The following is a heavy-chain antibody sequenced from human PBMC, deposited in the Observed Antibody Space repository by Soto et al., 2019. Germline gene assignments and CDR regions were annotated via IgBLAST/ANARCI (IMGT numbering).Heavy chain of an antibody. Sequence: ASVKVSCKASGYTFTSYAMHWVRQAPGQRLEWMGWINAGNGNTKYSQKFQGRVTITRDTSASTAYMELSSLRSEDTAVYYCARGEFSSTRRRYYYGMDAWGQGTTVTVSS. J-gene: IGHJ6*02. D-gene: IGHD2-2*01. CDR1: GYTFTSYA. CDR2: INAGNGNT. V-gene: IGHV1-3*01. CDR3: ARGEFSSTRRRYYYGMDA.